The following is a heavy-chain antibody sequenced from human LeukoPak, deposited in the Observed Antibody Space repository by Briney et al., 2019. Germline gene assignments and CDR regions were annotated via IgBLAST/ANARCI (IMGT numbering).Heavy chain of an antibody. V-gene: IGHV4-59*01. CDR2: IHYSGSS. D-gene: IGHD4-17*01. J-gene: IGHJ4*02. CDR1: GGSIMTYH. CDR3: ARFRFDDYGDYFLDY. Sequence: SETLSLTCRVSGGSIMTYHWSWNRQTPGKGLEWIGYIHYSGSSTHNPSLKSRVTISIDKSNNQFSLRLSSVTAADTAVYYCARFRFDDYGDYFLDYWGQGTLVTVSS.